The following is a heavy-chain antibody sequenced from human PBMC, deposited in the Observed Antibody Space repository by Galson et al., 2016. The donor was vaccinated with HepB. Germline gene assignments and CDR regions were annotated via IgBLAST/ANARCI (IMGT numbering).Heavy chain of an antibody. CDR2: IYYSGST. CDR1: GDSISSYY. D-gene: IGHD4-11*01. J-gene: IGHJ4*02. Sequence: SETLSLTCTVSGDSISSYYWSWIRQPPGKGLEWIGYIYYSGSTNYNPSLKSRVTISVDTSKNQFSLKLSSVTAADTAVYYCARHVRNYVFDYWGQGTLVTVSS. V-gene: IGHV4-59*08. CDR3: ARHVRNYVFDY.